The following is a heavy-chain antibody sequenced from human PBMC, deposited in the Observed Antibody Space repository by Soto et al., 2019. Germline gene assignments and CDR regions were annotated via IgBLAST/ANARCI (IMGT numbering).Heavy chain of an antibody. V-gene: IGHV3-30*18. Sequence: QVQLVESGGGVVQPGRSLRLSCAASGFTFSSYGMHWVRQAPGKGLEWVAVISYDGSNKYYADSVKGRFTISRDNSKNSLYLQMNRLRAEDTAVYYCAKDGGIAAAGTYYFDYWGQGTLVTVSS. CDR2: ISYDGSNK. CDR1: GFTFSSYG. CDR3: AKDGGIAAAGTYYFDY. D-gene: IGHD6-13*01. J-gene: IGHJ4*02.